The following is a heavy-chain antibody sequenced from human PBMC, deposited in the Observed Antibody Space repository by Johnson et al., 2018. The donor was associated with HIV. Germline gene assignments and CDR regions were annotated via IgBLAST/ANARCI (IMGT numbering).Heavy chain of an antibody. CDR3: AKSGGHCIGGMCYYAFDI. CDR1: GFTFSNYA. Sequence: QVQLVESGGGVVQPGRSLRLSCAASGFTFSNYAMHWVRQAPGKGLEWVAYIRYDGSTQSYADSVKGRFSISRDNSKNTLYMELNSLRAEDTALYYCAKSGGHCIGGMCYYAFDIWGQGTMVIVSS. CDR2: IRYDGSTQ. V-gene: IGHV3-30*02. D-gene: IGHD2-8*02. J-gene: IGHJ3*02.